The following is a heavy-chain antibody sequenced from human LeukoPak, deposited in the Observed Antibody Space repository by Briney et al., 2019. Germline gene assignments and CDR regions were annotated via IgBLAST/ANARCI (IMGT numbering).Heavy chain of an antibody. Sequence: ASVKVSCKASGGTFSSYAISWVRQAPGQGLEWMGWISAYNGNTNYAQKLQGRVTMTTDTSTSTAYKELRSLRSDDTAVYYCARAAVVGPYYDFWSGYFTFAPDYWGQGTLVTVSS. CDR1: GGTFSSYA. V-gene: IGHV1-18*01. CDR2: ISAYNGNT. D-gene: IGHD3-3*01. J-gene: IGHJ4*02. CDR3: ARAAVVGPYYDFWSGYFTFAPDY.